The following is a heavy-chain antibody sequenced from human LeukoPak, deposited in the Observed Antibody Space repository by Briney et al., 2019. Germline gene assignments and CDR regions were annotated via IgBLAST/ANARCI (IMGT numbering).Heavy chain of an antibody. Sequence: GASVKVPCKASGGTFSSHAINWVRQAPGQGLEWMGGIIPIFGTAKYAQKFQGIVTITAVESMSTAYMELRSLRSEDTAVYYCARGWLAETTVVTPYNYWGQGTLVTVSS. V-gene: IGHV1-69*13. CDR1: GGTFSSHA. CDR3: ARGWLAETTVVTPYNY. J-gene: IGHJ4*02. CDR2: IIPIFGTA. D-gene: IGHD4-23*01.